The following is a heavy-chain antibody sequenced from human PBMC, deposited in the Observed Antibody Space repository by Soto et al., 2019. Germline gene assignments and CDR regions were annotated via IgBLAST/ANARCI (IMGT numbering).Heavy chain of an antibody. CDR2: INPNSGGT. Sequence: QVQLVQSGAEVKKPGASVKVSCKASGYTFTGYYMHWVRQAPGQGLEWMGWINPNSGGTNYAQKFQGRVTMTRDTSISTAYMELSRLRSDDTAVYYCARGCGSGWYFCVDYFDYWGQGTLVTVSS. J-gene: IGHJ4*02. V-gene: IGHV1-2*02. D-gene: IGHD6-19*01. CDR3: ARGCGSGWYFCVDYFDY. CDR1: GYTFTGYY.